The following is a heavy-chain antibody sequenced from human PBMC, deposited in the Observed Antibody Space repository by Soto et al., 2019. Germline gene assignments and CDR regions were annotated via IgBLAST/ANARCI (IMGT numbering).Heavy chain of an antibody. J-gene: IGHJ5*02. CDR1: GFTFSSYG. CDR3: ARDPISGLEFIPGNCSDP. D-gene: IGHD3-3*01. CDR2: IWYDGSNK. V-gene: IGHV3-33*01. Sequence: SLRLSCAASGFTFSSYGMHWVRQAPGKGLEWVAVIWYDGSNKYYADSVKGRFTISRDNSKNTLYLQMNSLRAEDTAVYYCARDPISGLEFIPGNCSDPCGQGTLVTVFS.